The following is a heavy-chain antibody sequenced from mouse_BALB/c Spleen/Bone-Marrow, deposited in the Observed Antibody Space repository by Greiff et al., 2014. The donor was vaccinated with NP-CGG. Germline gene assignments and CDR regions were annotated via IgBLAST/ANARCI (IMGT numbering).Heavy chain of an antibody. D-gene: IGHD2-14*01. CDR1: SYTFTNYW. CDR2: IYPSDSYS. Sequence: QVQLQQSGAELVRPGASVKVSCKASSYTFTNYWINWVRQRPGQGPEWIGNIYPSDSYSNYNQKFKDKATLTVDKSSSTAYMQLSSPTSEDSAVYYCTRRDRYDYYGVDYWGQGTSVTVSS. CDR3: TRRDRYDYYGVDY. J-gene: IGHJ4*01. V-gene: IGHV1-69*02.